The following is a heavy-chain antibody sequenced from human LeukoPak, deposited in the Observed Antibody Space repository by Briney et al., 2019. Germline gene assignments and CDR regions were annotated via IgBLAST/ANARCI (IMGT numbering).Heavy chain of an antibody. CDR1: GFTFSTYW. D-gene: IGHD6-13*01. Sequence: GGSLRLSCVASGFTFSTYWMSWVRQAPGKGLEWVANIKQDGSEKYYVDSVKGRFTISRDNAKNSLYLQMNSLRAEDTAVYYCATDGYTTKQQIRPIDHWGQGTLVTVSS. J-gene: IGHJ4*02. V-gene: IGHV3-7*01. CDR2: IKQDGSEK. CDR3: ATDGYTTKQQIRPIDH.